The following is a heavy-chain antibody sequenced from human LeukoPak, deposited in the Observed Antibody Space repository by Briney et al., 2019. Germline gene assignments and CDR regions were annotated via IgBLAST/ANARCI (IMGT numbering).Heavy chain of an antibody. CDR1: GFTFSSYG. CDR3: AKDRHLFGTGSYYYFDL. J-gene: IGHJ4*02. V-gene: IGHV3-33*03. Sequence: PGRSLRLSCAASGFTFSSYGMHWVRQAPGKGLEWVAVIWYDGTNKYYADSVKGRFTISRDNSKNTLFLQMNSLRAEDTAVYYCAKDRHLFGTGSYYYFDLWGQGTLVTVSS. D-gene: IGHD1-26*01. CDR2: IWYDGTNK.